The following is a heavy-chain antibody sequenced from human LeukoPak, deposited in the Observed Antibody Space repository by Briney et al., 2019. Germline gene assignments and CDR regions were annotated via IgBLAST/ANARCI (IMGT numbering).Heavy chain of an antibody. J-gene: IGHJ3*02. CDR1: GGSISSYY. Sequence: SETLSLTCTVSGGSISSYYWSWIRQPPGKRLEWIGYIYYSGTTNYNPSLKSRVTISVDTSKNQLSLKMSSVTAADTAVYYCARGAPNAFDIWGQGTMVTVSS. CDR3: ARGAPNAFDI. V-gene: IGHV4-59*01. CDR2: IYYSGTT.